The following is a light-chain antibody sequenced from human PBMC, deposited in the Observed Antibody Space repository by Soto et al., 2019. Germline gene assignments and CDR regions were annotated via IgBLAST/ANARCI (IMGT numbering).Light chain of an antibody. CDR3: QQRSNWPLP. J-gene: IGKJ4*01. CDR2: DAS. Sequence: EIVLTQSPATLSLSPGERVTLSCRASQSVGSYLAWYQQKPGQAPRLLIYDASNRATGIPARFSGSGSGTDFTLTISSLEPEDFAVYYCQQRSNWPLPFGGGTKVEIK. CDR1: QSVGSY. V-gene: IGKV3-11*01.